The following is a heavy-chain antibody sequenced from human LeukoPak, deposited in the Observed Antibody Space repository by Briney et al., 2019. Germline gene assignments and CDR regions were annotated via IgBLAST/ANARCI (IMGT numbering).Heavy chain of an antibody. CDR2: ISSGGNTI. CDR3: ARDNGYWYFDL. CDR1: GFTLSSYS. J-gene: IGHJ2*01. V-gene: IGHV3-48*01. Sequence: GGSLRLSCAASGFTLSSYSMNGVRQAPGKGLEWLSYISSGGNTIYSADSVKGRFTISRDNAKNSLYLQMNTLRAEDTAVYYCARDNGYWYFDLWGRGTLVTVSS.